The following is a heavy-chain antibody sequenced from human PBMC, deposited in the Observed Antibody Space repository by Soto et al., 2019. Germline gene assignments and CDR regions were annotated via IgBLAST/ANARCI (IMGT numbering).Heavy chain of an antibody. D-gene: IGHD3-22*01. CDR2: IRKDESMK. J-gene: IGHJ3*02. CDR3: SRAVFPGSGPYYDAFDM. CDR1: GFTFSDYW. V-gene: IGHV3-7*05. Sequence: EVQLVESGGGLVKPGVSLRLSCSASGFTFSDYWMTWVRQAPGKGLEWVANIRKDESMKSYLYSVRGRFTVSRDNARNLVDLQMARLRAEDTSLYYCSRAVFPGSGPYYDAFDMWGQWTMVTVSS.